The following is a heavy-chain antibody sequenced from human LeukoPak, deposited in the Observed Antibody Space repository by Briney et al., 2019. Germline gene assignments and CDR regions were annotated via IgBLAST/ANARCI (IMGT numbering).Heavy chain of an antibody. CDR1: GGSFSGYY. V-gene: IGHV4-34*01. J-gene: IGHJ4*02. Sequence: PSETLSLTCAVYGGSFSGYYWSWIRQPPGKGLEWIGEINHSGSTNYNPSLKSRVTISVDTSKNQFSLKLSAVTAADTAVYYCARQKGAVAPSGFDYWGQGTLVTVSS. CDR3: ARQKGAVAPSGFDY. D-gene: IGHD6-19*01. CDR2: INHSGST.